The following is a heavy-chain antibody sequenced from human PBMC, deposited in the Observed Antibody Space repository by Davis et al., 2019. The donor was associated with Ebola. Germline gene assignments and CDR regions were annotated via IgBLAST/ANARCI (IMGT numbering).Heavy chain of an antibody. Sequence: MPGGSLRLSCAVYGGSFSDYFWSWIRQPPEKGLEWIGEISHHNGDTNYNPSLRSRVAISVDSSKNQFSLEISSVTAADTATYYCARTTKTNIEDSGLGHNSFDSWGQGVLVSVSS. CDR1: GGSFSDYF. J-gene: IGHJ5*01. D-gene: IGHD4-17*01. V-gene: IGHV4-34*01. CDR3: ARTTKTNIEDSGLGHNSFDS. CDR2: ISHHNGDT.